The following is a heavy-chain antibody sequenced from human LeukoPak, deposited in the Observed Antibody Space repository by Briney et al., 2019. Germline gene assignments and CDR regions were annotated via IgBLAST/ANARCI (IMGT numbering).Heavy chain of an antibody. CDR2: ISGDGTRT. CDR1: GFSFSSYA. J-gene: IGHJ3*02. V-gene: IGHV3-23*01. CDR3: ARAWRAYGDYHAFDI. Sequence: GGSLRLSCAASGFSFSSYAMTWARQAPVKGLEWVSAISGDGTRTYYADSVKGRFTISRDNSKNTLYLEMSSLRVEDTAVYYCARAWRAYGDYHAFDIWGQGTTVTVSS. D-gene: IGHD4-17*01.